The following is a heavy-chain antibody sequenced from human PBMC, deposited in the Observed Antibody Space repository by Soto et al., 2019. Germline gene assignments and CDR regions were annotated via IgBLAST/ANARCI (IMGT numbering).Heavy chain of an antibody. Sequence: QVQLVESGGGVVQPGRSLRLSCAASGFTFSSYAMHWVRQAPGKGLEWVAVISYDGSNKYYADSVKGRFTISRDNSKNTLYLQMNSLRAEDTAVYYCARVGYYDYVWGSYRHNYYYYGMAVWGQGTTVTVSS. CDR3: ARVGYYDYVWGSYRHNYYYYGMAV. V-gene: IGHV3-30-3*01. CDR2: ISYDGSNK. D-gene: IGHD3-16*02. CDR1: GFTFSSYA. J-gene: IGHJ6*02.